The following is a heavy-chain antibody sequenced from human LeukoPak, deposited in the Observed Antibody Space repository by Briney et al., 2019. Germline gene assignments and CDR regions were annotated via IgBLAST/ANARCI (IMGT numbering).Heavy chain of an antibody. V-gene: IGHV3-30*18. CDR2: ISYDGSNK. J-gene: IGHJ4*02. CDR3: AKDYLLMTTVTTDYFDY. D-gene: IGHD4-17*01. Sequence: GGSLRLPCAASGFTFSSYGMHWVRQAPGKGLEWVAVISYDGSNKYYADSVKGRFTISRDNSKNTLYLQMNSLRAEDTAVYYCAKDYLLMTTVTTDYFDYWGQGTLVTVSS. CDR1: GFTFSSYG.